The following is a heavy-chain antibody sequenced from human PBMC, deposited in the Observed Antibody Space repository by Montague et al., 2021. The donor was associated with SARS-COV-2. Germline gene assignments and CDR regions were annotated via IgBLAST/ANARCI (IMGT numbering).Heavy chain of an antibody. CDR2: ISHDENV. Sequence: SETLSLTCNISGYSITSVSYWGWIRQTPGKGLEWIGTISHDENVYYNPSLKSRVTISADTSKSQFSLKLSSVTAADTAVYYCAGGEVGIIMIVVAVPGWFDPWGQGTLVTVSS. J-gene: IGHJ5*02. CDR3: AGGEVGIIMIVVAVPGWFDP. V-gene: IGHV4-38-2*02. CDR1: GYSITSVSY. D-gene: IGHD3-22*01.